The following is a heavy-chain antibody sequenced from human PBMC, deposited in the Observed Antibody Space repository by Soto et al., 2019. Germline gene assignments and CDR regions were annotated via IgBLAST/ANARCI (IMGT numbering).Heavy chain of an antibody. J-gene: IGHJ4*02. Sequence: SETLSLTCAVYGGSFSGYYWSWIRQPPGKGLEWIGEINHSGSTNYNPSLKSRVTTSVDTSKNQFSLKLSSVTAADTAVYFCARLEGLATISYYFDFWGQGALVTVSS. V-gene: IGHV4-34*01. CDR3: ARLEGLATISYYFDF. CDR2: INHSGST. CDR1: GGSFSGYY. D-gene: IGHD3-9*01.